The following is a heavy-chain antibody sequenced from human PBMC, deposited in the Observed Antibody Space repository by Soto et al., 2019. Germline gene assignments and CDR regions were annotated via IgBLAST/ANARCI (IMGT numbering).Heavy chain of an antibody. CDR1: GYTLTELS. D-gene: IGHD6-6*01. J-gene: IGHJ5*02. Sequence: QVQLVQSGAEVKKPGASVKVSCKVSGYTLTELSMHWVRQAPGKGLEWMGGFDPEDGETIYAQKFQGRVTMTEDTSTDTAYMELSSLRSEDTAVYYCATDGIEYSSSRNWFDPWGQGTLVTVSS. CDR3: ATDGIEYSSSRNWFDP. V-gene: IGHV1-24*01. CDR2: FDPEDGET.